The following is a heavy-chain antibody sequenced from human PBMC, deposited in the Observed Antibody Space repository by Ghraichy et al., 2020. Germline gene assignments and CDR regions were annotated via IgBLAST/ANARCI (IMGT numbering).Heavy chain of an antibody. J-gene: IGHJ4*02. D-gene: IGHD3-22*01. CDR3: SKPYDSSVYYY. V-gene: IGHV3-53*01. Sequence: GGSLRLSCAASGFTVSNNYMSWVRQAPGKGLEWVSVIYSGGSTYYSDSSKGRFTISRDKSKNTLYIQLKSLRAGDTAVYYCSKPYDSSVYYYWSQGTLVTVYS. CDR2: IYSGGST. CDR1: GFTVSNNY.